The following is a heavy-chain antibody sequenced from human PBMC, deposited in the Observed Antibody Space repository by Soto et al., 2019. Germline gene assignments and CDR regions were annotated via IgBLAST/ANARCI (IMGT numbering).Heavy chain of an antibody. CDR3: ARSTGGKYYDFWSGYYGYYYYGMDV. D-gene: IGHD3-3*01. V-gene: IGHV3-21*06. CDR1: GFTFSSYS. Sequence: EVQLVESGGGLVKPGGSLRLSCAASGFTFSSYSMNWVRQAPGKGLEWVSSISSSSSYIYYADSVKGRFTISRDNAKNALYLQMNSLRAEDTAVYYCARSTGGKYYDFWSGYYGYYYYGMDVW. CDR2: ISSSSSYI. J-gene: IGHJ6*01.